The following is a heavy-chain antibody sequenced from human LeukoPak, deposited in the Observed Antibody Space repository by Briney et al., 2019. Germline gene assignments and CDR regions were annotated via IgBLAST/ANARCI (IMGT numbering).Heavy chain of an antibody. Sequence: ASVRVSCKASGYPFTDSHLYSIHWVRQAPGQGLPWLGWINPKTGGTNYAEKYHGRVNMTRETSISTAYMELRRLSSDDTAVYYCARWRVSTGGFDYWGHGTQITVSS. V-gene: IGHV1-2*02. J-gene: IGHJ4*01. CDR3: ARWRVSTGGFDY. CDR1: GYPFTDSHLYS. D-gene: IGHD4-17*01. CDR2: INPKTGGT.